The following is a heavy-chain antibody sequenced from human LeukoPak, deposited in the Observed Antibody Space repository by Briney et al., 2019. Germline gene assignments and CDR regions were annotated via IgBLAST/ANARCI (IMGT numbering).Heavy chain of an antibody. CDR3: AKEFTPESSGFDAFAI. CDR1: GFTFSAYE. D-gene: IGHD6-19*01. V-gene: IGHV3-48*03. J-gene: IGHJ3*02. Sequence: PGGSLRLSXAASGFTFSAYEMDWVRQAPGKGLEWVSYISGRGGTIYYADSVRGRFTISRDNAKNSLYLQMNSLRAEDTAVYYCAKEFTPESSGFDAFAIWGQGTMVTASS. CDR2: ISGRGGTI.